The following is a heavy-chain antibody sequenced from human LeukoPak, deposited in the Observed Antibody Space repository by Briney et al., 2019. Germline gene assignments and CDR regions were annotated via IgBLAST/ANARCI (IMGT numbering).Heavy chain of an antibody. D-gene: IGHD3-3*01. Sequence: GGSLRLSCAASGFTFSSYAISWVRQAPGKGLEWVSAISGSGGSTYYADSVKGRFTISRDNSKNTLYLQMNSLRAEDTAVYYCASGYYDFWSGYYPIDYWGQGTLVAVSS. V-gene: IGHV3-23*01. J-gene: IGHJ4*02. CDR2: ISGSGGST. CDR3: ASGYYDFWSGYYPIDY. CDR1: GFTFSSYA.